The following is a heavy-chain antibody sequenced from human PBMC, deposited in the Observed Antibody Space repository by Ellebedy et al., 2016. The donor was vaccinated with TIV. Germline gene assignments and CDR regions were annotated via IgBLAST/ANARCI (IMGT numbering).Heavy chain of an antibody. CDR3: ARGPVQFYYGSGIYYFDY. CDR2: ISSGGHTI. Sequence: GGSLRLXCAASGFTFSDYYMSWIRQAPGEGLEWVSYISSGGHTIYYADAVKGRFTISIDNAKNSLYLQMNSLRAEDTAVYFCARGPVQFYYGSGIYYFDYWGQGTLVTVSS. D-gene: IGHD3-10*01. CDR1: GFTFSDYY. V-gene: IGHV3-11*04. J-gene: IGHJ4*02.